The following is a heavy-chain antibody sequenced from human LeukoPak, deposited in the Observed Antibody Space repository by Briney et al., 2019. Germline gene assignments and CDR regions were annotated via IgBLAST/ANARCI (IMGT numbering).Heavy chain of an antibody. CDR2: VNHSGYT. CDR3: ARMTTGHDY. Sequence: SETLSLTCGVSGTSFTSYYWSWICQTPGKGLEWIGEVNHSGYTNMNPSLKSRVTISVDTSKNQFSLMMTSVTAADTAVYFCARMTTGHDYWGQGILVTVSS. J-gene: IGHJ4*02. V-gene: IGHV4-34*01. CDR1: GTSFTSYY. D-gene: IGHD4-17*01.